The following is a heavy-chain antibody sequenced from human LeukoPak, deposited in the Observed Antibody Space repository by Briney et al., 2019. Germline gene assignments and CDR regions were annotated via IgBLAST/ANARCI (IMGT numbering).Heavy chain of an antibody. CDR2: IIHRGST. CDR1: GDSISGSGYY. V-gene: IGHV4-39*07. Sequence: SETLSLTCTVSGDSISGSGYYWSWIRQPPGKGLEWIGEIIHRGSTNYNPSLKSRLTISVDTSKNQFSLKLSSVTAADTAVYYCARGDTVAARPGRFDYWGQGTLVTVSS. J-gene: IGHJ4*02. CDR3: ARGDTVAARPGRFDY. D-gene: IGHD6-6*01.